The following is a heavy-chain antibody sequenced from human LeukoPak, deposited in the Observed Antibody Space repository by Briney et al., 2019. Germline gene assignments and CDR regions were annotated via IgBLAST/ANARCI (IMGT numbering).Heavy chain of an antibody. V-gene: IGHV3-74*01. J-gene: IGHJ4*02. CDR1: GFTFSSYW. CDR3: ERGNYDFWSGYYNLFDY. D-gene: IGHD3-3*01. Sequence: GGSLRLSCAASGFTFSSYWMHWVRQAPGKGLVWVSRINSDGSSTSYADSVKGRFTTSRDNAKNTLYLQMNSLRAEDTAVYYCERGNYDFWSGYYNLFDYWGQGPLVTVSS. CDR2: INSDGSST.